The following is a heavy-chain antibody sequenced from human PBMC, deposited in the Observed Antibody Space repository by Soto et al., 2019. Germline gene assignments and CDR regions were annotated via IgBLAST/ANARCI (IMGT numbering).Heavy chain of an antibody. CDR1: GFTFSSYW. Sequence: EVQLVESGGGLVQPGGSLTLSCAASGFTFSSYWMHWVRQVPGKGLVWVSRIKRDGSTTTYADSVKGRFTISRDNAEKRLYQQMNSLRAEDTAVYYCARDYGDYGNWFGPWGQGTLVTVSS. D-gene: IGHD4-17*01. CDR3: ARDYGDYGNWFGP. J-gene: IGHJ5*02. CDR2: IKRDGSTT. V-gene: IGHV3-74*01.